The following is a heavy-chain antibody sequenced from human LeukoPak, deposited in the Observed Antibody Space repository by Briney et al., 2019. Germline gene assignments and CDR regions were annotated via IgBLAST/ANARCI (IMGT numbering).Heavy chain of an antibody. J-gene: IGHJ4*02. Sequence: GGSLRLSCVVSGFTVSSNYMSWVRQAPGKGLEWVSIIYSGGYAYYADSVKGRFTISRDNHKNTVHLQMNSLRVEDTAMYYCAKEGGYASSWIWGQGILITVSS. CDR1: GFTVSSNY. V-gene: IGHV3-53*01. CDR3: AKEGGYASSWI. CDR2: IYSGGYA. D-gene: IGHD6-13*01.